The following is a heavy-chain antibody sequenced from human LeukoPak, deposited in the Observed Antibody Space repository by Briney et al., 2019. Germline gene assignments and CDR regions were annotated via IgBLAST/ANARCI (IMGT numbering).Heavy chain of an antibody. D-gene: IGHD2-8*01. CDR3: AKGMGSNYYYGMDV. CDR1: GFTFSSYG. V-gene: IGHV3-33*06. J-gene: IGHJ6*02. CDR2: IWYDGSNK. Sequence: GRSLRLSCAASGFTFSSYGMHWVRQAPGKGLEWVAVIWYDGSNKYYADSVKGRFTISRDNSKNTLYLQMNSLSAEDTAVYYCAKGMGSNYYYGMDVWGQGTTVTVSS.